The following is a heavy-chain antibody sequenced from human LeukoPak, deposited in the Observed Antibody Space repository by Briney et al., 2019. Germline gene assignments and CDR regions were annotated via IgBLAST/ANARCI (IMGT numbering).Heavy chain of an antibody. CDR3: ARAVDSGSYYDAFDI. V-gene: IGHV3-21*01. Sequence: GGSLRLSCAASGFIFSSYSMNWVRQAPGKGLEWVSSISSSSSYIYYADSVKGRFTISRDNAKNSLYLQMNSLRAEDTAVYYCARAVDSGSYYDAFDIWGQGTMVTVSS. D-gene: IGHD1-26*01. CDR2: ISSSSSYI. J-gene: IGHJ3*02. CDR1: GFIFSSYS.